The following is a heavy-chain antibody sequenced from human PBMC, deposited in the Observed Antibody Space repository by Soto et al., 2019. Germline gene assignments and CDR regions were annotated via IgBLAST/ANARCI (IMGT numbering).Heavy chain of an antibody. V-gene: IGHV1-69*05. Sequence: QVQLVQSGAEVKKPGSSVKVSCKASGGTFSSYAISWVRQAPGQGLEWMGGIIPIFGTANYAQKFQGRVTITTDEDTSTAHMELTGRISGDTAGYSGALGIYGHRTKGVGEYCCDPWGQGTPVTVSA. CDR2: IIPIFGTA. J-gene: IGHJ5*02. D-gene: IGHD2-8*01. CDR1: GGTFSSYA. CDR3: ALGIYGHRTKGVGEYCCDP.